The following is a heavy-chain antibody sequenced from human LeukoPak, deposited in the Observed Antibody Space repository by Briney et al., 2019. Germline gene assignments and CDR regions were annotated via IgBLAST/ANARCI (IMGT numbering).Heavy chain of an antibody. J-gene: IGHJ4*02. V-gene: IGHV3-53*01. CDR3: AKERQQLVPGHFDY. D-gene: IGHD6-13*01. Sequence: GGSLRLSCAASGFTVSSNYMSWVRQSPGKGLEWVSVIYSGGGTYYADSVKGRFTISRDNSKNTVHLQMNSLRAEDTAVYYCAKERQQLVPGHFDYWGQGTQVTVSS. CDR2: IYSGGGT. CDR1: GFTVSSNY.